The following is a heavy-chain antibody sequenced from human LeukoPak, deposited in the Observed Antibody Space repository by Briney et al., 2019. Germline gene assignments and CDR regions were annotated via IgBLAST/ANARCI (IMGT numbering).Heavy chain of an antibody. Sequence: ASVKVSCTASGYTFTSYGISWVRQAPGQGLEWMGWISAYNGNTNYAQKLQGRVTMTTDTSTSTAYMELRSLRSDDTAVYYCARGDRYYDILTGPLDPWGQGTLVTVSS. CDR3: ARGDRYYDILTGPLDP. J-gene: IGHJ5*02. CDR2: ISAYNGNT. V-gene: IGHV1-18*01. CDR1: GYTFTSYG. D-gene: IGHD3-9*01.